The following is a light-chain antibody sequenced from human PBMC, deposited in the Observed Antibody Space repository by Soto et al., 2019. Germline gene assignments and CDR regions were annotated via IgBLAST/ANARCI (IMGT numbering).Light chain of an antibody. CDR2: GAS. CDR3: QQYNSWPLT. V-gene: IGKV3-15*01. Sequence: EIVMAKSPATLSVSPGERATLSCRASQSVGANLAWYQQKPGQAPRLLIYGASTRATGVPASFSGSDSGTEFTLTISSLQSEDFAVYYCQQYNSWPLTFGGGTTVEIK. J-gene: IGKJ4*01. CDR1: QSVGAN.